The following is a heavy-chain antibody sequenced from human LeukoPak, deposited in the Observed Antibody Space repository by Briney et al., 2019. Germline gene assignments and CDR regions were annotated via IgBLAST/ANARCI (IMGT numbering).Heavy chain of an antibody. CDR2: IYYSGST. D-gene: IGHD2-15*01. CDR3: ARVRDGGYVNY. J-gene: IGHJ4*02. V-gene: IGHV4-30-4*08. Sequence: SQTLSLTCTVSGGSISSGDYYWSWIRQPPGKGLEWIGYIYYSGSTYYNPSLKSRVTISVDTSKNQFSLKLSSVTASDTAVYYCARVRDGGYVNYWGQGTLVTVSS. CDR1: GGSISSGDYY.